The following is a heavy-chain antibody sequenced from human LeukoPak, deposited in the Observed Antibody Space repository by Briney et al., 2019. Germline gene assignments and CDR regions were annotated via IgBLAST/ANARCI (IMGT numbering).Heavy chain of an antibody. D-gene: IGHD2-8*01. CDR2: INGGGGST. CDR1: GFTFSSYA. V-gene: IGHV3-23*01. J-gene: IGHJ4*02. CDR3: AKIGSNVGF. Sequence: GGSLRLSCAASGFTFSSYAMSWVRQAPGKGLDWVSSINGGGGSTYYADSVKGRFTISRDNSKNTLYLQMNSLRAEDTAVYYCAKIGSNVGFWGQGTLVTVSS.